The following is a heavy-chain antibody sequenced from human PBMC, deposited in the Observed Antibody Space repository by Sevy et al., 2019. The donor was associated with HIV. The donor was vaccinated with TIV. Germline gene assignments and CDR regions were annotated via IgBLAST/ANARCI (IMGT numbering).Heavy chain of an antibody. J-gene: IGHJ5*02. CDR1: GGSISSGSYY. D-gene: IGHD6-19*01. Sequence: SETLSLTCTVSGGSISSGSYYWSWIRQPAGKGLEWIGRIYTSGSTNYNPSLKSRVTISVDTSKNQFSLKLSSVTAADTAVYYSARASSSGWYNGWFDPWGQGTLVTVSS. CDR3: ARASSSGWYNGWFDP. CDR2: IYTSGST. V-gene: IGHV4-61*02.